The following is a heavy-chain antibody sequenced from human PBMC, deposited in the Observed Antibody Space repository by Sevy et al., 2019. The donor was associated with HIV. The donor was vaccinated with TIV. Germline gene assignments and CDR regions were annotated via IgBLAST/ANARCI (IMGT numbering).Heavy chain of an antibody. Sequence: GGSLRLSCAASGFTFRSYAMNWVRQAPGKGLEWVLSVSGTGSTTYYADSVRGRFTISRDNSKNTLYLQMSRLRGEDTAVYYCAKANGGVLQPEIQPWTDALDLWGQGTMVTVSS. J-gene: IGHJ3*01. V-gene: IGHV3-23*01. D-gene: IGHD2-8*01. CDR2: VSGTGSTT. CDR3: AKANGGVLQPEIQPWTDALDL. CDR1: GFTFRSYA.